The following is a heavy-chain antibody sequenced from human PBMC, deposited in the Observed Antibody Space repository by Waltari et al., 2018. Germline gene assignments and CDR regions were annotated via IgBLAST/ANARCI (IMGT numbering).Heavy chain of an antibody. CDR2: IDYSGST. CDR1: GGSISSSSYY. V-gene: IGHV4-39*07. Sequence: QLQLQESGPGLVKPSETLSLTCTVSGGSISSSSYYWGWIRQPPGKGLEWIGGIDYSGSTYYNPSLKSRVTISVDTSKNQFSLKLSSVTAADTAVYYCARVSLRFLEWADAFDIWGQGTMVTVSS. D-gene: IGHD3-3*01. J-gene: IGHJ3*02. CDR3: ARVSLRFLEWADAFDI.